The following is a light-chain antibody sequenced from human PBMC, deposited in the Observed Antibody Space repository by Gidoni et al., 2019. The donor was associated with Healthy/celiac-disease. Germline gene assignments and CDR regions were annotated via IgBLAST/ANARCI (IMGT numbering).Light chain of an antibody. CDR3: QQYNNGPPYT. Sequence: VMTQSPATLSVSPGERATLSCRASQSVSSNLAWYQQKPGQAPRLLIYGASTRATGIPARVSGSGSGTEFTLTISSLQSEDFAVYYCQQYNNGPPYTFGQXTKLEIK. V-gene: IGKV3-15*01. CDR1: QSVSSN. CDR2: GAS. J-gene: IGKJ2*01.